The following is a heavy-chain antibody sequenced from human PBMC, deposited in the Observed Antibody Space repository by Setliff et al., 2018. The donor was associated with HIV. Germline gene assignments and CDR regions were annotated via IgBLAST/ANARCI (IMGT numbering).Heavy chain of an antibody. V-gene: IGHV4-59*08. CDR3: ARHSPNVGVRGDAFDI. Sequence: SETLSLTCTVSGGSISSHYWVWIRQPPGKGLEWIGYIHYSGATNYNPSLKSRVTISLDTSRTQFSLRLSTVTAADTAVYYCARHSPNVGVRGDAFDIWGQGTVVTVSS. CDR2: IHYSGAT. D-gene: IGHD2-8*01. J-gene: IGHJ3*02. CDR1: GGSISSHY.